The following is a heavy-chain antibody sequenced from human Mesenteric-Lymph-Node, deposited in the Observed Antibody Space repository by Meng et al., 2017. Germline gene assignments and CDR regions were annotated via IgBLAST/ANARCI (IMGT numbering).Heavy chain of an antibody. D-gene: IGHD3-3*01. V-gene: IGHV4-4*02. J-gene: IGHJ4*02. CDR3: ARGVGDIRVGFDH. Sequence: HLQESGPGLVKPSGTLSLICAVSGDSSSSSNWWKWLRQPPGKGLEWIGEIFQSGRTNYSPSLKSRVTISVDKYKNQFSLTLSSVTAADTAVYYCARGVGDIRVGFDHWGQGILVTVSS. CDR2: IFQSGRT. CDR1: GDSSSSSNW.